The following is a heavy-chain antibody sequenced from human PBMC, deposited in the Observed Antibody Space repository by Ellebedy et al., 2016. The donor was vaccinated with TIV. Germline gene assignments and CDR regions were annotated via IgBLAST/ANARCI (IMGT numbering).Heavy chain of an antibody. J-gene: IGHJ4*02. CDR1: GYTFTSYF. CDR3: ARGDKYYYESSGYHYTY. Sequence: ASVKVSCKASGYTFTSYFMYWVRQAPGQGLEWMGIINPNGGGTNYAQKFQGRVTMTRDTSTSTDYMELSSLRSEDTAVYYCARGDKYYYESSGYHYTYWGQGTLVTVSS. CDR2: INPNGGGT. D-gene: IGHD3-22*01. V-gene: IGHV1-46*01.